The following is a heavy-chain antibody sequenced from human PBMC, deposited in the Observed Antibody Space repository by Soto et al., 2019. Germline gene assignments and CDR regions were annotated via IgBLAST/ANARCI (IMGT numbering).Heavy chain of an antibody. D-gene: IGHD2-21*01. CDR1: GFTFSNYG. CDR2: IWYDGNNK. V-gene: IGHV3-33*01. J-gene: IGHJ4*02. Sequence: QVQLVESGGGVVQPGGSLRLSCAASGFTFSNYGMHWVRLAPGKGLEWVAVIWYDGNNKYYADSVKGRFTISRDNSNNTLYVQMTSLRAEDTAVYYCARGLHSLFDYWGQGTLVTVSS. CDR3: ARGLHSLFDY.